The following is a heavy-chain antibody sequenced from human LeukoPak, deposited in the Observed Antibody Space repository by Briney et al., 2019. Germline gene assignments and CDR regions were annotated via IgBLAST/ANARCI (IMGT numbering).Heavy chain of an antibody. J-gene: IGHJ4*02. CDR1: GGSISSYY. Sequence: SETLSLTRTVSGGSISSYYWSWIRQPPGKGLEWIGYIYYSGSTNYNPSLKSRVTISVDTSKNQFSLKLSSVTAADTAVYYCARVIVGDYVGGTRYFDYWGQGTLVTVSS. V-gene: IGHV4-59*01. CDR2: IYYSGST. CDR3: ARVIVGDYVGGTRYFDY. D-gene: IGHD4-23*01.